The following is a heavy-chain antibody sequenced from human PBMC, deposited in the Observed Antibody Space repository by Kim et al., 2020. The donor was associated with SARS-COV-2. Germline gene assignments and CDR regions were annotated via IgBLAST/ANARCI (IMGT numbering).Heavy chain of an antibody. CDR3: AQSIVGTSWLNWFDP. CDR2: TYYKSKWYD. D-gene: IGHD1-26*01. Sequence: SQTLSLTCAISGDSVSSNSATWNWIRQSPSRGLEWLGRTYYKSKWYDDYAVSVKSRITISPDTSKNQFSLQLNSVTPEDTAVYYCAQSIVGTSWLNWFDPSGQGTLVTVSS. J-gene: IGHJ5*02. CDR1: GDSVSSNSAT. V-gene: IGHV6-1*01.